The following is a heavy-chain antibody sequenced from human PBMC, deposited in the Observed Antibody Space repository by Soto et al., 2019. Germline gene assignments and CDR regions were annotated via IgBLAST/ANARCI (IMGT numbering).Heavy chain of an antibody. CDR1: GFTFSSYA. Sequence: GESLKISCAASGFTFSSYAMSWVRQAPGKGLEWVSAISGSGGSTYYADSVKGRFTISRDNSKNTLYLQMNSLRAEDTAVYYCAKDPFPGRGENAFDIWGQGTMVTVSS. J-gene: IGHJ3*02. V-gene: IGHV3-23*01. CDR3: AKDPFPGRGENAFDI. D-gene: IGHD3-10*01. CDR2: ISGSGGST.